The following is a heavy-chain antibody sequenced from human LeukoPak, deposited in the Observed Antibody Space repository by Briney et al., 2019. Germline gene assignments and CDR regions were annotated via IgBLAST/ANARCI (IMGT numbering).Heavy chain of an antibody. CDR3: ARARPDFDY. V-gene: IGHV3-9*01. J-gene: IGHJ4*02. Sequence: SGFXXXDYAMHWVRHAPGKGLEWVSGISWNSGSIGYADSVKGRFTISRDNAKNTLYLQMNSLRAEDTAVYYCARARPDFDYWGQGTLVTVSS. CDR2: ISWNSGSI. CDR1: GFXXXDYA.